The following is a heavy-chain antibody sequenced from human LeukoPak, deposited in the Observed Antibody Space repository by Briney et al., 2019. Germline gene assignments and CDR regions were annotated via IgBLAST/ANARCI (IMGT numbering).Heavy chain of an antibody. CDR2: INPSGGST. D-gene: IGHD2-2*01. J-gene: IGHJ4*02. CDR3: ARDRGLGYCSSTSCRGNYFDY. Sequence: ASVKVSCKASGDTFSSYYMHWVRQAPGQGLEWMGIINPSGGSTSYAQKFQGRVTMTRDTSTSTVYMELSSLRSEDTAVYYCARDRGLGYCSSTSCRGNYFDYWGQGTLVTVSS. V-gene: IGHV1-46*01. CDR1: GDTFSSYY.